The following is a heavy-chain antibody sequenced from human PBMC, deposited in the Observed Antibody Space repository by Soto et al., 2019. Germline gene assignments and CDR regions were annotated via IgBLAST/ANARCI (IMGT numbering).Heavy chain of an antibody. Sequence: QVQLVQSGAEVKKPGASVKVSCKASGYTFTSYDINWVRQATGQGLEWMGWMNPNSGNTGYAQKFQGRVTMTRNTXIXTAYMELRSLRSEDPAVYYCAREATSPGGSNGWFDPWGQGTLVTVSS. CDR3: AREATSPGGSNGWFDP. V-gene: IGHV1-8*01. CDR2: MNPNSGNT. D-gene: IGHD1-26*01. J-gene: IGHJ5*02. CDR1: GYTFTSYD.